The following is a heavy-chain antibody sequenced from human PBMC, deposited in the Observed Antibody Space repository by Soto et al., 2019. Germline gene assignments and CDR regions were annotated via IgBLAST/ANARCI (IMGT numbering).Heavy chain of an antibody. J-gene: IGHJ4*02. V-gene: IGHV1-69*04. CDR3: ARDSSIGSTYSGYDAIDS. Sequence: ASVKVSCKASGGTFSTSTFTWVRQAPGQGLEWMGRTIPILDVADYAQDFQGRVTITADKSTSTAYMELTSLTSKDTAVYYCARDSSIGSTYSGYDAIDSWGQGTLVTVSS. CDR2: TIPILDVA. CDR1: GGTFSTST. D-gene: IGHD5-12*01.